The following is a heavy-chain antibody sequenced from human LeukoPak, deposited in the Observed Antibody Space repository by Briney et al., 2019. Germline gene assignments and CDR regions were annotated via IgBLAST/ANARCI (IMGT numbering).Heavy chain of an antibody. Sequence: PSETLSLTCTVSGGSISSYYWSWIRQPAGKGLEWIGRIDASGTTNYDPSLKSRVTMSVDTSQNQFSLKLTSVTAADTAVYYCARGWGIVGTRGAFDIWGQGTMVTVSS. V-gene: IGHV4-4*07. CDR2: IDASGTT. D-gene: IGHD1-26*01. CDR3: ARGWGIVGTRGAFDI. CDR1: GGSISSYY. J-gene: IGHJ3*02.